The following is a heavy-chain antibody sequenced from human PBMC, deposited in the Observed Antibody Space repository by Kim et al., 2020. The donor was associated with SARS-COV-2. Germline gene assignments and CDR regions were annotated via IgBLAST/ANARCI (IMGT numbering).Heavy chain of an antibody. D-gene: IGHD2-2*02. CDR2: INSISTTI. Sequence: GGSLRLSCAASGFTFTSYSMNLVRQAPGKGLEWVSYINSISTTIYYADSVKGRFTISRDNAKNSLYLETSSLRDEDTAVYYCARVGDVYTKLDYWGQGTLVTVSS. V-gene: IGHV3-48*02. CDR3: ARVGDVYTKLDY. CDR1: GFTFTSYS. J-gene: IGHJ4*02.